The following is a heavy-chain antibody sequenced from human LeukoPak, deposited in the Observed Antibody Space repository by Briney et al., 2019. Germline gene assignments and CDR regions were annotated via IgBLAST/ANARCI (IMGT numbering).Heavy chain of an antibody. CDR3: ARDMLATTALDY. V-gene: IGHV4-59*11. J-gene: IGHJ4*02. D-gene: IGHD5-24*01. CDR2: IYGTGST. Sequence: SETLSLTCTVSGGSISSHYWSWIRQPPGKGLEWIGYIYGTGSTKYNPSLEGRVTISLETSKNQFSLKVTSVTAADTAVYYCARDMLATTALDYWGQGTLVTVSS. CDR1: GGSISSHY.